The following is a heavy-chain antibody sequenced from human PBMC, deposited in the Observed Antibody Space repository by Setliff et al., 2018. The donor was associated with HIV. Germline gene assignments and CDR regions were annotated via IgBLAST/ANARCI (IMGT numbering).Heavy chain of an antibody. V-gene: IGHV4-39*01. CDR1: GGSITSGNYY. J-gene: IGHJ5*02. CDR2: MNYGGDT. CDR3: ARPHSGRGGGAWFNP. Sequence: SETLSLTCRVYGGSITSGNYYWGWIRQAPGKGLEWIASMNYGGDTWYNPSLKSRVTIYVDTANNEISLRLSSVTAEDTAVYRCARPHSGRGGGAWFNPWGQGIQVTVSS. D-gene: IGHD6-19*01.